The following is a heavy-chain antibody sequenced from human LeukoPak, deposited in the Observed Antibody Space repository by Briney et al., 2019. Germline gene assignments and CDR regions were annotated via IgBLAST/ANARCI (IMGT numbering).Heavy chain of an antibody. J-gene: IGHJ4*02. CDR2: IYYSGST. D-gene: IGHD2-15*01. V-gene: IGHV4-59*01. CDR3: TRVDCSGGSCYSFDY. Sequence: SETLSLTCTVSGGSFSSYYWNWIRQPPGKGLEWMGYIYYSGSTNCNPSLKSRVTISVDTSKNQFSLKLSSVTAADTAVYYCTRVDCSGGSCYSFDYWGQGTLVTVSS. CDR1: GGSFSSYY.